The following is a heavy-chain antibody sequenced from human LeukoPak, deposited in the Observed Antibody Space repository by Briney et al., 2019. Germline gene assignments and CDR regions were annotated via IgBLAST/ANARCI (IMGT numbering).Heavy chain of an antibody. V-gene: IGHV3-21*01. CDR2: ISSSSSDI. J-gene: IGHJ6*03. CDR1: GFTFSSYS. Sequence: GGSLRLSCAASGFTFSSYSMNWVPQAPGKGLEWVSSISSSSSDIYYADSVKGRFTISRDNAKNSLYLQMNSLRAEDTAVYYCARDSGRLILGSGYYIHPRANYYYYYMDVWGKGTTVTVSS. CDR3: ARDSGRLILGSGYYIHPRANYYYYYMDV. D-gene: IGHD3-3*01.